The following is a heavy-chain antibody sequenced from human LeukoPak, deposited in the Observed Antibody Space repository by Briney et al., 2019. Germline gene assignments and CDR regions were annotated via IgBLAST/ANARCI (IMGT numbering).Heavy chain of an antibody. CDR3: ARVSSRDILTGYYTFYMDV. CDR1: GYTFTGYY. CDR2: INPNSGGT. D-gene: IGHD3-9*01. Sequence: ASVKVSCKASGYTFTGYYMHWVRQAPGQGLEWMGWINPNSGGTNYAQKFQGRVTMTRDTSISTAYMELSRLRSDDTAVYYCARVSSRDILTGYYTFYMDVWGKGTTVTVSS. V-gene: IGHV1-2*02. J-gene: IGHJ6*03.